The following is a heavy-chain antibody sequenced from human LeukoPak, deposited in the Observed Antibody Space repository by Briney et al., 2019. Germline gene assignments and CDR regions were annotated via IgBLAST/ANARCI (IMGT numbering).Heavy chain of an antibody. J-gene: IGHJ6*03. CDR3: ASSHSGGPYYMDV. V-gene: IGHV1-69*13. CDR2: IIPIFGTA. Sequence: SVKVSCKASGGTFSSYAISWVRQAPGQGLEWMGGIIPIFGTANYAQKFQGRVTITADESTSTAYMKLSSLRSEDTAVYYCASSHSGGPYYMDVWGKGTTVTVSS. CDR1: GGTFSSYA. D-gene: IGHD3-16*01.